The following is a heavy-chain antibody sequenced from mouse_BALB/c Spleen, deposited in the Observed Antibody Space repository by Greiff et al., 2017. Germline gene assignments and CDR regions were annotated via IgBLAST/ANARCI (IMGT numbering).Heavy chain of an antibody. V-gene: IGHV1-82*01. CDR2: IYPGDGDT. J-gene: IGHJ2*01. CDR1: GYAFSSSW. D-gene: IGHD1-1*01. Sequence: QVQLKQSGPELVKPGASVKISCKASGYAFSSSWMNWVKQRPGQGLEWIGRIYPGDGDTNYNGKFKGKATLTADKSSSTAYMQLSSLTSVDSAVYFCARSDYGSSYDFDYWGQGTTLTVSS. CDR3: ARSDYGSSYDFDY.